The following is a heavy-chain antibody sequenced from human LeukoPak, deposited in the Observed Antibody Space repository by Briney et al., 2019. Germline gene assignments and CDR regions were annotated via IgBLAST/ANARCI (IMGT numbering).Heavy chain of an antibody. J-gene: IGHJ5*02. CDR3: ARDLGAQTMVFFDP. CDR2: INPSGGST. V-gene: IGHV1-46*01. CDR1: GYTFTSYY. D-gene: IGHD4/OR15-4a*01. Sequence: VSVKVSCKASGYTFTSYYMHWVRLAPGQGLEWMGIINPSGGSTSYAQKFQGRVTMTRDTSTSTVHMELSSLRSEDTAVYYCARDLGAQTMVFFDPWGQGTLVTVSS.